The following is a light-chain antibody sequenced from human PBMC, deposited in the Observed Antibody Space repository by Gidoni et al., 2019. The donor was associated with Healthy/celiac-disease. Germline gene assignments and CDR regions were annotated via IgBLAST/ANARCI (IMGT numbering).Light chain of an antibody. V-gene: IGKV1-9*01. CDR2: GAT. J-gene: IGKJ3*01. Sequence: DIQLTQSPSFLSASVGDRVTIACRASQAISIYLAWYQQKPGRAPNLLIYGATTLLSGVPSRFSGSGSGTEFTLTISSLQPEDFATYYCQQLNILPRTFGPGTKVDI. CDR1: QAISIY. CDR3: QQLNILPRT.